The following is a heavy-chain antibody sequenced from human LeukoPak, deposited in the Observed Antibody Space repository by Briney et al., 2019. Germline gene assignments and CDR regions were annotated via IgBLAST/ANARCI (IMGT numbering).Heavy chain of an antibody. CDR1: GYTFTSYY. CDR2: INPSGGST. CDR3: ARESYCSSTSCYYYYYYMDV. D-gene: IGHD2-2*01. J-gene: IGHJ6*03. Sequence: ASVKVSCKASGYTFTSYYMHWVRQAPGQGLEWMGIINPSGGSTSYAQKFQGRVTMTRDTSTSTVYMELRSLRSDDTAVYYCARESYCSSTSCYYYYYYMDVWGKGTTVTVSS. V-gene: IGHV1-46*01.